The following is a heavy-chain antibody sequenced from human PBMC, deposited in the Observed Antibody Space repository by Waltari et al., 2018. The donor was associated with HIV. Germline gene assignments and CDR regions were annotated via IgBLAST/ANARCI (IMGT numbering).Heavy chain of an antibody. CDR1: GFAVINNY. D-gene: IGHD3-22*01. V-gene: IGHV3-53*01. J-gene: IGHJ4*02. CDR3: VTVLVRTSWVITTAPFDY. CDR2: IYSNATT. Sequence: EVQLVESGGGLIQPGGSLRLACAASGFAVINNYMSWVRQPPGKGRELVEIIYSNATTYDADSVKVRFTISRDNSKNTLYLQMNSLRADDTAVYFCVTVLVRTSWVITTAPFDYWGQGTLVTVSS.